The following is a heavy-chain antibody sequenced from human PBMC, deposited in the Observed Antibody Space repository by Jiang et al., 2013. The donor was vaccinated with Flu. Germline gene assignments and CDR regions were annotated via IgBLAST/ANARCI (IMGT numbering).Heavy chain of an antibody. CDR3: ARIRPIFIAAAGKGWFDP. D-gene: IGHD6-13*01. V-gene: IGHV4-30-2*04. J-gene: IGHJ5*02. Sequence: NPSLRSRVTISGDTSKNQFSLKLSSVTAADTAVYYCARIRPIFIAAAGKGWFDPWGQGTLVTVSS.